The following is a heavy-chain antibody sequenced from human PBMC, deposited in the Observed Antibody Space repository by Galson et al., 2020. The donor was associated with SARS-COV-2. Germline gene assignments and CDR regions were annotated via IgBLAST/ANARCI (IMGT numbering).Heavy chain of an antibody. CDR2: IDPSDSYI. CDR1: GYSFTTYW. CDR3: ARADYFYESSGSLLDYYGMDV. D-gene: IGHD3-22*01. J-gene: IGHJ6*02. Sequence: GESLKISCKVSGYSFTTYWINWVRQMPGKGLEWMGKIDPSDSYINYSPSFQGHVTISVDRSISTAYLQWSSLKASDTAIYYCARADYFYESSGSLLDYYGMDVWGQGTTVTVSS. V-gene: IGHV5-10-1*01.